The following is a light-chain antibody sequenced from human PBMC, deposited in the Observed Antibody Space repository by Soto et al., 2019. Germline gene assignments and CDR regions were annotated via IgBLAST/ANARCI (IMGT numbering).Light chain of an antibody. CDR1: SSDVGGYNY. J-gene: IGLJ2*01. V-gene: IGLV2-11*01. CDR3: CSYAGSYILL. Sequence: QSVLTQPRSVSGSPGQSVTISCTGTSSDVGGYNYVSWYQQHPGKAPKVMIYDVSKWPSGVPDRFSGSKSGNTASLTISGLQAEDEADYYCCSYAGSYILLFGGGTKLTVL. CDR2: DVS.